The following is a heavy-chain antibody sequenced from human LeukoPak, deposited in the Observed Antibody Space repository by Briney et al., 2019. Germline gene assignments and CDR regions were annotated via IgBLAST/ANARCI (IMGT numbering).Heavy chain of an antibody. CDR1: GFTFSSYA. CDR2: ISVSGDNT. D-gene: IGHD4-17*01. Sequence: GGSLRLSHAASGFTFSSYAMRWVRPAPGKGLEWVSVISVSGDNTYYADSVKGRFTISRDNSKNPLYLQMSSLRAEDTAVYYCAKDVSFAVTTYFDHWGQGALVTVSS. J-gene: IGHJ4*02. V-gene: IGHV3-23*01. CDR3: AKDVSFAVTTYFDH.